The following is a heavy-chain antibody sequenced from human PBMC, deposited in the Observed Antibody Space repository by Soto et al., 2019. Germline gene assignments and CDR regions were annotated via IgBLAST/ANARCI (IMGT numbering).Heavy chain of an antibody. D-gene: IGHD1-26*01. Sequence: QVQLVESGGGVVQPGRSLRLSCAASGFTFSSYGMHWVRQAPGKGLEWVAVIWYDGSNKYYVDSVKGRFTISRDNSKNTLYLQMNSLRAEDTAVYYCARDSERYFDLWGRGTLVTVSS. CDR1: GFTFSSYG. CDR2: IWYDGSNK. V-gene: IGHV3-33*01. CDR3: ARDSERYFDL. J-gene: IGHJ2*01.